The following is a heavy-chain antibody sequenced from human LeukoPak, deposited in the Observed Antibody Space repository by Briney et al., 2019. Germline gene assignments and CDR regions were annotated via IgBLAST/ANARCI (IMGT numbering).Heavy chain of an antibody. CDR3: ARDDSVYQLDWWYYGLDV. Sequence: ASVTVSYKASGYTFNSHGINRVRQAPGQGLEWKGWISTYNGNTNYAQKLQGRVTMTTDKSTYTAYMEVRSLRSDDTAVYYCARDDSVYQLDWWYYGLDVWGQGTTITVSS. CDR2: ISTYNGNT. CDR1: GYTFNSHG. V-gene: IGHV1-18*01. J-gene: IGHJ6*02. D-gene: IGHD3/OR15-3a*01.